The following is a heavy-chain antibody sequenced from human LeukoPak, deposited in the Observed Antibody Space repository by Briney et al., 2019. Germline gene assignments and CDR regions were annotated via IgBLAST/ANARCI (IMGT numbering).Heavy chain of an antibody. CDR1: GFTFSSYT. CDR3: ARDLWGTTPAPIP. J-gene: IGHJ5*02. V-gene: IGHV3-21*01. CDR2: ISSGSRSK. Sequence: GGSLRLSCAASGFTFSSYTMNWVRRAPGRGLEWVSSISSGSRSKFYADSVKGRFTISRDNTKNSLHLQLNSLRAEDTAVYYCARDLWGTTPAPIPWGQGTLVIVSS. D-gene: IGHD2-2*01.